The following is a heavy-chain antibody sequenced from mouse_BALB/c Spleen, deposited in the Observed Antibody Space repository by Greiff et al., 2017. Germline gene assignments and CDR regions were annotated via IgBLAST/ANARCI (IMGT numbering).Heavy chain of an antibody. D-gene: IGHD2-2*01. CDR2: IWAGGST. Sequence: VQLQESGPGLVAPSQSLSITCTVSGFSLTSYGVHWVRQPPGKGLEWLGVIWAGGSTNYNSALMSRLSISKDNSKSQVFLKMNSLQTDDTAMYYCARGGIVVTTTGLYYYAMDYWGQGTSVTVSS. V-gene: IGHV2-9*02. CDR1: GFSLTSYG. CDR3: ARGGIVVTTTGLYYYAMDY. J-gene: IGHJ4*01.